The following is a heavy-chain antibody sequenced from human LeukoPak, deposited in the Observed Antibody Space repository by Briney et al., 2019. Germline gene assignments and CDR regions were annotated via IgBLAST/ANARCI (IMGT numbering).Heavy chain of an antibody. J-gene: IGHJ3*02. CDR3: ARDEMAGFAFDI. V-gene: IGHV4-59*01. D-gene: IGHD5-24*01. Sequence: SETLSLTCTVSGVSISSYYWSWIRQPPGKGLEWIGYISYSGSTNYNPSLKSRVTISVDTSKNQFSLKLSSVTAADTAVYYCARDEMAGFAFDIWGQGTMVTVSS. CDR1: GVSISSYY. CDR2: ISYSGST.